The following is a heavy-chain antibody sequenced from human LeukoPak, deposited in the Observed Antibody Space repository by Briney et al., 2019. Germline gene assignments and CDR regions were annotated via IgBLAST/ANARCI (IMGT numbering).Heavy chain of an antibody. V-gene: IGHV4-59*01. D-gene: IGHD2-21*01. J-gene: IGHJ4*02. CDR3: ARGAGVVVVPEYYFDY. Sequence: SETLSLTCTVSGGSISAYYWSWIRHPPGKGLEWIGYIYYSGSTKYNPSLKSRVTISVDTSKNQFSLKLSSVTAADTAVYYCARGAGVVVVPEYYFDYWGQGMLVTVSS. CDR1: GGSISAYY. CDR2: IYYSGST.